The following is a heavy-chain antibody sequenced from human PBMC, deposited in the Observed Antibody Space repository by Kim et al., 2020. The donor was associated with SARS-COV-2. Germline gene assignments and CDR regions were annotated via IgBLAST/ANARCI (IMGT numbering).Heavy chain of an antibody. V-gene: IGHV3-21*01. J-gene: IGHJ6*02. D-gene: IGHD2-2*01. CDR3: ARGSTSLYGMDV. Sequence: YYADSVKGRFTISRDNAKNSLYLQRNSLRAEDTAVYYCARGSTSLYGMDVWGQGTTVTVSS.